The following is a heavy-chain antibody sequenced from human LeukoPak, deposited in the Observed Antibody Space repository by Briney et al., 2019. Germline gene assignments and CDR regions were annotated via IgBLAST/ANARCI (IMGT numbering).Heavy chain of an antibody. D-gene: IGHD2-2*01. CDR1: GFTFDDYA. J-gene: IGHJ4*02. V-gene: IGHV3-9*01. Sequence: PGRSLRLSCAASGFTFDDYAMHWVRQAPGKGLEWVSGISWNSGSIGYADSVKGRFTISRDNAKNSLYLQMNSLRAEDTALYYCAKINCSSTSCYFYFDYWGQGTLVTVSS. CDR3: AKINCSSTSCYFYFDY. CDR2: ISWNSGSI.